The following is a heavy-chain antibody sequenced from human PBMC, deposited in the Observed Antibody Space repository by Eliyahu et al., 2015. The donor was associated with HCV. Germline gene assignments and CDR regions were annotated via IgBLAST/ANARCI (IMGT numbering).Heavy chain of an antibody. D-gene: IGHD3-3*01. J-gene: IGHJ6*02. Sequence: QVQLQQWGAGLLKPSETLSLTCALYGGSFSDYYWTWIRQSPRKGLEWIGDINDDGRINYNPSLKSRVTILVDTSKNQFSLKLSSVTAADTAVYYCARGDAKSFGALITYYYYHGIDVWGQGTPVTVSS. CDR2: INDDGRI. CDR1: GGSFSDYY. CDR3: ARGDAKSFGALITYYYYHGIDV. V-gene: IGHV4-34*01.